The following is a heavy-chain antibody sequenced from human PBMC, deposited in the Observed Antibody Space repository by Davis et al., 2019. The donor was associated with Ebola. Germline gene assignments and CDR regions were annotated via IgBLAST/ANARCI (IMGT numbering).Heavy chain of an antibody. CDR3: ARDLIQHGSSPFGA. CDR2: INPSGGST. D-gene: IGHD2-21*01. CDR1: GYTFTSYA. Sequence: ASVKVSCKASGYTFTSYAMHWVRQAPGQGLEWMGIINPSGGSTSYAQRFRGRVTLTADESTSTAYMELYGLTSEDTAIYYCARDLIQHGSSPFGAWGQGTLVTVSS. V-gene: IGHV1-46*01. J-gene: IGHJ5*02.